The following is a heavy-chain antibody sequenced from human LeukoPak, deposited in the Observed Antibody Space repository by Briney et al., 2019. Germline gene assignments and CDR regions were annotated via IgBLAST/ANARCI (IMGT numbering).Heavy chain of an antibody. CDR2: IYQSGST. CDR1: GYSLTSGYY. CDR3: ARDARQADY. V-gene: IGHV4-38-2*02. J-gene: IGHJ4*02. Sequence: SETLSLTCAVSGYSLTSGYYWGWIRQPPGKGLEWIGSIYQSGSTYYNPSLKSRVTISVDTSKNQFSLKLNSVTAADTAVYYCARDARQADYWGQGTLVTVSS.